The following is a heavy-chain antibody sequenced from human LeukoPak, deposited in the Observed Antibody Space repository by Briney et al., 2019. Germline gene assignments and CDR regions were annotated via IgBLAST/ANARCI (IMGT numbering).Heavy chain of an antibody. CDR1: GFTFXSYA. CDR2: ISGSGGST. Sequence: SXXLSCAXXGFTFXSYAMSWVRQAPGKGLEWVSAISGSGGSTYYADSVKGRFTISRDNSKNTLYLQMNSLRAEDTAVYYCANYYDSSGYYYVSSFFDYWGQGTLVTVSS. CDR3: ANYYDSSGYYYVSSFFDY. J-gene: IGHJ4*02. D-gene: IGHD3-22*01. V-gene: IGHV3-23*01.